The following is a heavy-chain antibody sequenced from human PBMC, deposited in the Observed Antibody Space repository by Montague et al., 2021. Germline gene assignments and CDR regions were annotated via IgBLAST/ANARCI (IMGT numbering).Heavy chain of an antibody. CDR2: TYYRSAWYT. V-gene: IGHV6-1*01. D-gene: IGHD3-10*01. Sequence: CAISGDSVSNNNAAWNWIRESPSRGLEWLGRTYYRSAWYTDYAVSVKGRIAINPDTSKYQFSLQLNSVTPEDTAVYYCAREGVGDLSFSFDSWGQGTLVTVSS. J-gene: IGHJ5*01. CDR1: GDSVSNNNAA. CDR3: AREGVGDLSFSFDS.